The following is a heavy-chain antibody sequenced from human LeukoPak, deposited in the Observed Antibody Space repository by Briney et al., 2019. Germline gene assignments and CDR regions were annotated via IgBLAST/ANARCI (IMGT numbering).Heavy chain of an antibody. J-gene: IGHJ4*02. CDR1: GFTFSSYS. CDR2: ISSSSSYI. Sequence: GGSLRLSCAASGFTFSSYSMNWVRQAPGKGLEWVSFISSSSSYIYYADSVKGRFTISRDNARDSLYLQMNSLRAEDTAVYYCARGNDYYDSSGYYYWGQGTLVTVSS. CDR3: ARGNDYYDSSGYYY. V-gene: IGHV3-21*01. D-gene: IGHD3-22*01.